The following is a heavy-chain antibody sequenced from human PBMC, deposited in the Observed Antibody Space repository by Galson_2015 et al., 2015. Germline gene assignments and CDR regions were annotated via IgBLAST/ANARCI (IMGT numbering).Heavy chain of an antibody. CDR1: GFTFSSYR. D-gene: IGHD2-15*01. V-gene: IGHV3-21*01. CDR3: ARDSTVVVVVAAPQAYYYGMDV. CDR2: ISSSSSYI. Sequence: SLRLSCAASGFTFSSYRMNWVRQAPGKGLEWVSSISSSSSYIYYADSVKGRFTISRDNAKNSLYLQMNSLRAEDTAVYYCARDSTVVVVVAAPQAYYYGMDVWGQGTTVTVSS. J-gene: IGHJ6*02.